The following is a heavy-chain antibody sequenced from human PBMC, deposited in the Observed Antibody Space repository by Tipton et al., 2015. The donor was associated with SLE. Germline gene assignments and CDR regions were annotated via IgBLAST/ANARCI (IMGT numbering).Heavy chain of an antibody. CDR3: AKFEKTTDFYLDS. CDR1: GFTLSSYA. V-gene: IGHV3-23*01. CDR2: ISGGGDST. J-gene: IGHJ4*02. D-gene: IGHD1/OR15-1a*01. Sequence: SLRLSCATSGFTLSSYALSWVRRAPGKGLEWVSAISGGGDSTYYADFVKGRFSISIDKSKKTLFLQMNSLRVDDTATYYCAKFEKTTDFYLDSWGQGTLVSVSS.